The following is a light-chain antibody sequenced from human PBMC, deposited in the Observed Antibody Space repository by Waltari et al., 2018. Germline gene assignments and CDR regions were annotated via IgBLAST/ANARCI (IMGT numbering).Light chain of an antibody. V-gene: IGKV1-NL1*01. J-gene: IGKJ3*01. CDR1: QGISNS. Sequence: DIQMTQSPSSLSASVGDRVTITRRASQGISNSLAWYQQKPGKAPKLLLYAASTLESGVPSRFSGSGSGADYTLTISSLQPEDFATYYCQQYYSIPPVTFGPGTRVDFK. CDR2: AAS. CDR3: QQYYSIPPVT.